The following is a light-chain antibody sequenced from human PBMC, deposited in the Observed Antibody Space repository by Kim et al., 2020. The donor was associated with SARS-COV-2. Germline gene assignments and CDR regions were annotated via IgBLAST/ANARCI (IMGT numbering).Light chain of an antibody. Sequence: SYELTQPPSVSVSPGQTVSITCSGDKLGEKYSCWYQQKSGQSPVLVIYQDFKRPSGIPERFSGSNFGNTATLTISGTQAVDEADYYCQAWDRGTVVFGGGTKLTVL. CDR2: QDF. CDR1: KLGEKY. V-gene: IGLV3-1*01. J-gene: IGLJ2*01. CDR3: QAWDRGTVV.